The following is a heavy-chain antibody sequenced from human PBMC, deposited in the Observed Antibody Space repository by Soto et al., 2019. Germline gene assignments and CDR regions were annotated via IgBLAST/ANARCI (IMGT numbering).Heavy chain of an antibody. CDR2: IYNSGRT. CDR1: GGSISSNIYH. V-gene: IGHV4-39*01. J-gene: IGHJ4*02. Sequence: SDTLSLTCTVSGGSISSNIYHWGWIRQPPGKGLEWIGRIYNSGRTYYNASLKSRVSISIDTSKNQFSLKLTSVTAADTAVYYCARHPVYATGWQIDYWGQGALVT. CDR3: ARHPVYATGWQIDY. D-gene: IGHD2-2*01.